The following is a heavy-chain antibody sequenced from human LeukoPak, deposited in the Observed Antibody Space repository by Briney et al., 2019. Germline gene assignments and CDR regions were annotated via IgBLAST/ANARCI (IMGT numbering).Heavy chain of an antibody. J-gene: IGHJ6*02. Sequence: PGGSLRLSCAASGFTFSNYSMNWVRQAPGKGLEWVSSISSSSSYIYYADSVKGRFTISRDNAKNSLYLQMNSLRAEDTAVYYCARWVSLHYDSSGYYYAGYYYYGMDVWGQGTTVTVSS. V-gene: IGHV3-21*01. CDR2: ISSSSSYI. D-gene: IGHD3-22*01. CDR3: ARWVSLHYDSSGYYYAGYYYYGMDV. CDR1: GFTFSNYS.